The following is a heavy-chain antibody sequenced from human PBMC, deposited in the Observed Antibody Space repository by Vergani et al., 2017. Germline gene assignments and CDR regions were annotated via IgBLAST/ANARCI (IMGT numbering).Heavy chain of an antibody. CDR2: IYYSGST. V-gene: IGHV4-39*01. CDR1: GGSISSYY. D-gene: IGHD2-15*01. CDR3: ARLSKRVVAGY. J-gene: IGHJ4*02. Sequence: QVQLQESGPGLVKPSETLSLTCTVSGGSISSYYLGWIRQPPGKGLEWIGSIYYSGSTYYNPSLKSRVTISIDTSKNQFSLKLSSVTAADTAVYYCARLSKRVVAGYWGQGTLVTVSS.